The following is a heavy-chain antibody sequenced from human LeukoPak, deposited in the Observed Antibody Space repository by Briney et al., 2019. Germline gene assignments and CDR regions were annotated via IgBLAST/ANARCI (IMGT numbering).Heavy chain of an antibody. J-gene: IGHJ4*02. D-gene: IGHD3-3*01. CDR2: IYTSGST. Sequence: PSETLSLTCTVSGGSISSGSYYWSWIRQPAGKGLEWIGRIYTSGSTNYNPSLKSRVTISVDTSKNQFSLKLSSVTAADTAVYYCARLSLWSGYLDYWGQGTLVTVSS. CDR3: ARLSLWSGYLDY. V-gene: IGHV4-61*02. CDR1: GGSISSGSYY.